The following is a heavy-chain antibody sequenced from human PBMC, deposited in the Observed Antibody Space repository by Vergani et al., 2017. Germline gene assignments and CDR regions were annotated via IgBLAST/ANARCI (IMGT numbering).Heavy chain of an antibody. D-gene: IGHD2-15*01. J-gene: IGHJ4*02. CDR2: IYYSGST. Sequence: QLQLQESGPGLVKPSETLSLPCTVSGGSISSSSYYWGWIRQPPGKGLEWIGSIYYSGSTYYNPSLKSRVTISVDTSKNQFSLKLSSVTAADTAVYYCASIPLNGKGYCSGGSCSDYFDYWGQGTLVTVSS. V-gene: IGHV4-39*07. CDR1: GGSISSSSYY. CDR3: ASIPLNGKGYCSGGSCSDYFDY.